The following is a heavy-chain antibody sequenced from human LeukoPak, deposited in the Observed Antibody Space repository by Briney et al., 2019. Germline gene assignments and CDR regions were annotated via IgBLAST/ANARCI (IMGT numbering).Heavy chain of an antibody. D-gene: IGHD3-3*01. CDR2: ISAYNGNT. Sequence: APVKVSCKASGYTFTSYGISWVRQAPGQGLEWMGWISAYNGNTNYAQKLQGRVTMTTDTSTSTAYMELRSLRSDDTAVYYCARDREVVLRFLEWFPDAFDIWGQGTMVTVSS. CDR1: GYTFTSYG. V-gene: IGHV1-18*01. CDR3: ARDREVVLRFLEWFPDAFDI. J-gene: IGHJ3*02.